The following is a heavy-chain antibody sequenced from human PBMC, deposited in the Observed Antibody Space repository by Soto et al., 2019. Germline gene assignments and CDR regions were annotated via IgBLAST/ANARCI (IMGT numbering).Heavy chain of an antibody. CDR3: ANWGQGPFDF. CDR2: ISHDGSEK. V-gene: IGHV3-30*18. J-gene: IGHJ4*02. CDR1: GLTFISYG. D-gene: IGHD7-27*01. Sequence: GGSLRLSCTASGLTFISYGIHLFRQAPGKWLEWEAVISHDGSEKHYADSVKGRFTISRDNSKNTLYLQMDALRAEDTAVYYCANWGQGPFDFWGQGTPVTVSS.